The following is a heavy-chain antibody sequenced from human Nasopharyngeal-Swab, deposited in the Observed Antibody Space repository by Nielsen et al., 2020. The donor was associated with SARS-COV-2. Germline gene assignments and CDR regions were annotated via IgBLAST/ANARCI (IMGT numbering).Heavy chain of an antibody. CDR1: GGSIGSYY. J-gene: IGHJ4*02. CDR3: ARGGSTGWNPFDD. V-gene: IGHV4-31*03. Sequence: SETLSLTCTISGGSIGSYYWTWIRQHPGKGLEWIGCIYYSGSTDYNPSLKSRLTISLDTSKNQFFLRLSSVTAADTAVYYCARGGSTGWNPFDDWGPGTLVTVSS. CDR2: IYYSGST. D-gene: IGHD6-19*01.